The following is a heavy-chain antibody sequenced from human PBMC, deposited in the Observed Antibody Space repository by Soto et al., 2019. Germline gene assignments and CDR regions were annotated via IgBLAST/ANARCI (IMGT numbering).Heavy chain of an antibody. Sequence: EASVKVSCKASGGTFSSYTISWVRQAPGQGLEWMGRIIPILGIANYAQKFQGRVTITADKSTSTAYMELSSLRSEDTAVYYCARDRFRASGSYYTLDYWGQGTLVTVSS. CDR2: IIPILGIA. J-gene: IGHJ4*02. CDR1: GGTFSSYT. D-gene: IGHD3-10*01. CDR3: ARDRFRASGSYYTLDY. V-gene: IGHV1-69*04.